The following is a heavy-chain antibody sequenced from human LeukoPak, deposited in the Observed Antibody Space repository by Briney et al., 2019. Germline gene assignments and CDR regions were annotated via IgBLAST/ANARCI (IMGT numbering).Heavy chain of an antibody. CDR1: GFTFSSYA. CDR2: IKHDGAWK. J-gene: IGHJ1*01. CDR3: ATGSYSSGWPPFHH. D-gene: IGHD6-19*01. V-gene: IGHV3-7*01. Sequence: GGSLRLSCAASGFTFSSYAMSWVRQAPGKGLEWVANIKHDGAWKFYADSVKGRFTISRDNSKKTLYLQMNNVRNEDTAVYFCATGSYSSGWPPFHHWGRGTLVTVSS.